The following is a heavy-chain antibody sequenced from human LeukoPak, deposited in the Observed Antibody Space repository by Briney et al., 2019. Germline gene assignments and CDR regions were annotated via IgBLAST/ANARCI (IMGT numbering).Heavy chain of an antibody. Sequence: ASVKVSCKASGYTFTSYYMHWVRQAPGQGLEWMGIINPSGGSTSYAQKFQERVTITRDMSTSTAYMELSSLRSEDTAVYYCATRGTAMAISNFDYWGQGTLVTVSS. V-gene: IGHV1-46*01. CDR2: INPSGGST. D-gene: IGHD5-18*01. CDR1: GYTFTSYY. J-gene: IGHJ4*02. CDR3: ATRGTAMAISNFDY.